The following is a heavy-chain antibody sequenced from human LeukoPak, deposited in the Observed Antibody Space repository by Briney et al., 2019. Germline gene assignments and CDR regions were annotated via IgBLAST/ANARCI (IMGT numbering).Heavy chain of an antibody. Sequence: GASVKVSCKASGYTFTSYAMHWVRQAPGQRLEWMGWINAGNGNTKYSQKSQGRVTVTRDTSTSTVYMELSSLRSEDTALYYCARAYSNTGGFDIWGQGTMVTVSS. V-gene: IGHV1-3*01. J-gene: IGHJ3*02. CDR2: INAGNGNT. CDR3: ARAYSNTGGFDI. CDR1: GYTFTSYA. D-gene: IGHD4-11*01.